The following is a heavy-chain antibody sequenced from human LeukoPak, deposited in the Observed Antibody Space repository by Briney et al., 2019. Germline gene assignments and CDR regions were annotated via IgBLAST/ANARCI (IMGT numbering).Heavy chain of an antibody. V-gene: IGHV1-2*02. Sequence: ASVKVSCKASGYTFTGYYMHWVRQAPGQGLEWMGWINPNSGGTNYAQKFQGRVTMTRDTSISTAYMELSRLRSDDTAVYCCARVRYYYDSSGYNNWFDPWGQGTLVTVSS. D-gene: IGHD3-22*01. J-gene: IGHJ5*02. CDR2: INPNSGGT. CDR3: ARVRYYYDSSGYNNWFDP. CDR1: GYTFTGYY.